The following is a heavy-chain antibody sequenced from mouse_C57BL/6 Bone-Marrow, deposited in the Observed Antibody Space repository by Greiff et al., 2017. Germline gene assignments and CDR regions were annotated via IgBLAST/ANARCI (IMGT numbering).Heavy chain of an antibody. V-gene: IGHV1-76*01. D-gene: IGHD1-1*01. J-gene: IGHJ1*03. CDR2: IYPGSGNT. CDR1: GYTFTDYY. CDR3: ARSHYYGSSHWYFDV. Sequence: QVQLQQSGAELVRPGASVKLSCKASGYTFTDYYINWVKQRPGQGLEWIARIYPGSGNTYYNEKFKGKATLTAEKSSSTAYMQLSSLTSEDSAVYFCARSHYYGSSHWYFDVWGTGTTVTVSS.